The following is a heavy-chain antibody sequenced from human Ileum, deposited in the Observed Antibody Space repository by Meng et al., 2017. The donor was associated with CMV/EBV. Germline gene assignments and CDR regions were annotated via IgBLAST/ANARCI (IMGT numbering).Heavy chain of an antibody. J-gene: IGHJ4*02. V-gene: IGHV6-1*01. CDR2: TYYRSKWFN. CDR3: VRLTGNSWLDY. D-gene: IGHD6-13*01. CDR1: GDSVSSTTVT. Sequence: QFQLQQSGPGPVKTSQTLLLTCDISGDSVSSTTVTWNWIRQSPSRGLEWLGRTYYRSKWFNDYALSVRGRITINPDISKNQLSLQLNSVTPEDTAVYYCVRLTGNSWLDYWGRGTLVTVSS.